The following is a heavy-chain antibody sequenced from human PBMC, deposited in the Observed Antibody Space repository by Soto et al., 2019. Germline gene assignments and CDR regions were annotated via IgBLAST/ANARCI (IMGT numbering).Heavy chain of an antibody. J-gene: IGHJ4*02. CDR3: ARDSLGAKGADH. Sequence: QVQLVQSGAEVKRPGSSVKVSCESSGDTFNSYLISWVRQAPGQGLEWMGGIIPIIRVTHYAQRFQGRVTSSALSSTGTAYMELTNLGFEDTPLYYCARDSLGAKGADHWGQGTLVTVSP. V-gene: IGHV1-69*17. D-gene: IGHD7-27*01. CDR2: IIPIIRVT. CDR1: GDTFNSYL.